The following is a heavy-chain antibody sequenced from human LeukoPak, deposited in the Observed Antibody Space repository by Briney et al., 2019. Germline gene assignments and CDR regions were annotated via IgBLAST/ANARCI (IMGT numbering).Heavy chain of an antibody. J-gene: IGHJ5*02. Sequence: ASVTVSCKASGYTFTGYYMHWVRQAPGQGLEWMGWINPNSGGTNYAQKFQGRVTMTRDTSISTAYMELSRLRSDDTAVYYCARARYDILVSGAFDPWGQGTLVTVSS. CDR2: INPNSGGT. D-gene: IGHD3-9*01. CDR3: ARARYDILVSGAFDP. V-gene: IGHV1-2*02. CDR1: GYTFTGYY.